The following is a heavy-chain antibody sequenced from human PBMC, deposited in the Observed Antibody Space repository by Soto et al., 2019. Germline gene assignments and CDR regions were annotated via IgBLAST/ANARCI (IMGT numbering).Heavy chain of an antibody. CDR3: ARVGGHRGSGAGFDY. Sequence: VQLVESGGGLVQPGGSLRLSCAASGFTFNSYWMHWVRQAPGKGLVWVSHINSDGSSTNYADSVKGRFTISRDNAKNTLYLQMIRLRSADTDVYYCARVGGHRGSGAGFDYWGPGTLVTVSS. CDR1: GFTFNSYW. CDR2: INSDGSST. J-gene: IGHJ4*02. V-gene: IGHV3-74*01. D-gene: IGHD6-25*01.